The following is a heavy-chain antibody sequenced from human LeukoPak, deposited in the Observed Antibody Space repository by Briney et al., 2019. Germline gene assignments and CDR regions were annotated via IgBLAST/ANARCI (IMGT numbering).Heavy chain of an antibody. CDR3: ARGHYDSSGYYYDY. V-gene: IGHV4-34*01. D-gene: IGHD3-22*01. CDR1: GFTVSSNY. Sequence: GSLRLSCAASGFTVSSNYMSWIRQPPGKGLEWIGEINHSGSTNYNPSLKSRVTISVDTSKNQFSLKLSSVTAADTAVYYCARGHYDSSGYYYDYWGQGTLVTVSS. J-gene: IGHJ4*02. CDR2: INHSGST.